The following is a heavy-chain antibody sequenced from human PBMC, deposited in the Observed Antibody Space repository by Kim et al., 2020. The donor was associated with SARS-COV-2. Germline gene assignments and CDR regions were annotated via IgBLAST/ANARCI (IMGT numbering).Heavy chain of an antibody. Sequence: SETLSLTCAVSGGSISLTNEYWGWVRQPPGKGLEWIGTIDYIGNTYYNLSLKSRVARSVDTSKNQFSLKLNSVTAADTAVYYCAGHNWSYTRGENWFDPWGQSTRVTVTS. V-gene: IGHV4-39*01. CDR3: AGHNWSYTRGENWFDP. CDR2: IDYIGNT. D-gene: IGHD1-26*01. CDR1: GGSISLTNEY. J-gene: IGHJ5*02.